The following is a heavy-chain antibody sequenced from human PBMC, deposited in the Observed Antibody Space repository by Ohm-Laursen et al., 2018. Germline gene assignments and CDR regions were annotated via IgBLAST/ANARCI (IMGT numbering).Heavy chain of an antibody. CDR2: ISSSSSDI. Sequence: GSLRLSCTASGFTFSSYSMNWVRQAPGKGLEWVSYISSSSSDIYYADSVKGRFTISRDNAKNSLYLQMNSLRAEDTAVYYCARDLRYCSNGVCHYYYYGMDVWGQGTTVTVSS. J-gene: IGHJ6*02. CDR3: ARDLRYCSNGVCHYYYYGMDV. CDR1: GFTFSSYS. D-gene: IGHD2-8*01. V-gene: IGHV3-21*01.